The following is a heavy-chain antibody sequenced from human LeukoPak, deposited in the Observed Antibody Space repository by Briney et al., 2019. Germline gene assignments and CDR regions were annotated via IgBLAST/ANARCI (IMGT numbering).Heavy chain of an antibody. CDR2: TYYRSKWYN. V-gene: IGHV6-1*01. CDR3: ASSIAAAGIVIYDAFDI. J-gene: IGHJ3*02. Sequence: SQTLSLTCAISGDRVSSNSAAWNWIRQSPSRGLEWLGGTYYRSKWYNDYAVSVKSRITINPDTSKNQFSLQLNSVTPEDTAVYYCASSIAAAGIVIYDAFDIWGQGTMVTVSS. CDR1: GDRVSSNSAA. D-gene: IGHD6-13*01.